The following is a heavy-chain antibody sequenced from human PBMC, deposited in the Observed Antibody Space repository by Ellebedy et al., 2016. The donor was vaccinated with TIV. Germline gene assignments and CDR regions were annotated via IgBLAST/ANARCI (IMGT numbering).Heavy chain of an antibody. CDR1: GASISSSGYF. CDR2: VLYSGGT. D-gene: IGHD5-24*01. Sequence: MPSETLSLTCTVSGASISSSGYFCAWIRQPPGEGLEGIGSVLYSGGTYYNPSLKSRLTLSEDMSKNHFSLSLSSVTAADTAIYYCARGEEMLYFDSWGQGTLVTVSS. CDR3: ARGEEMLYFDS. J-gene: IGHJ4*02. V-gene: IGHV4-39*07.